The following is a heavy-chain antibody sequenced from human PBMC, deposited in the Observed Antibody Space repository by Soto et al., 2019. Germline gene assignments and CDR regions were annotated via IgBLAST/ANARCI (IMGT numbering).Heavy chain of an antibody. J-gene: IGHJ4*02. CDR3: AGEVASGY. CDR1: GFTVSTYG. Sequence: QVQLVESGGGVVQPGRSLRLSCAVSGFTVSTYGMHWVRQAPGKGLEWVAVISRDGGTKLYADSVEGRFTISRDNSRNTLFLEMNSLRGDDMAVYYCAGEVASGYWGQGTLVTVSS. D-gene: IGHD2-21*01. V-gene: IGHV3-30*03. CDR2: ISRDGGTK.